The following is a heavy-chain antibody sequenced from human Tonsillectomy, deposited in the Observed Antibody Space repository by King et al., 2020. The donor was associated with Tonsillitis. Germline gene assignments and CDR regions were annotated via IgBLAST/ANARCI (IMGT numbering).Heavy chain of an antibody. CDR1: GGSFSGYY. Sequence: QVQLQQWGAGLLKPSETLSLTCAVYGGSFSGYYWSWIRQPPGKGLEWIGEINHSGSTNYNPSLKSRVTISVDTSKNQFSLKLSSVTAADTAVYYCARGPAYNWNAVSWFDPWGQGTLVTVSS. V-gene: IGHV4-34*01. D-gene: IGHD1-20*01. CDR3: ARGPAYNWNAVSWFDP. CDR2: INHSGST. J-gene: IGHJ5*02.